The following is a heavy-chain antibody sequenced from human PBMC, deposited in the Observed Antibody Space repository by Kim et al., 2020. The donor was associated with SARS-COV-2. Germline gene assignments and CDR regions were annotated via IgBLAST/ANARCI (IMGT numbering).Heavy chain of an antibody. CDR2: IYYSGST. J-gene: IGHJ4*02. V-gene: IGHV4-39*01. Sequence: SETLSLTCTVSGGSISSSSYYWGWIRQPPGKGLEWIGSIYYSGSTYYNPSLKSRVTISVDTSKNQFSLKLSSVTAADTAVYYCARRNHTAMVRDPFDYWGQGTLVTVSS. CDR3: ARRNHTAMVRDPFDY. D-gene: IGHD5-18*01. CDR1: GGSISSSSYY.